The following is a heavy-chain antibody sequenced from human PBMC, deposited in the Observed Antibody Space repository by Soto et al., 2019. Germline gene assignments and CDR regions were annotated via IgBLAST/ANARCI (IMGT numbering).Heavy chain of an antibody. Sequence: ASVKVSFKASGYTFTGYYMHWVRQAPGQGREWMGWINPNSGGTNYAQKFQGRVTMTRDTSTSTAYMELSRLRSDDTAVYYCARDRTRLHAFDYWGQGTLVTVSS. J-gene: IGHJ4*02. V-gene: IGHV1-2*02. CDR2: INPNSGGT. CDR3: ARDRTRLHAFDY. CDR1: GYTFTGYY.